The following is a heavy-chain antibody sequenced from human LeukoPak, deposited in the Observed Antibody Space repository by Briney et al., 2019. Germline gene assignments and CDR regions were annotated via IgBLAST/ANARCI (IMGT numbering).Heavy chain of an antibody. Sequence: GGSLRLSCAASGFTFSNYSMNWVRQAPGKGLEWASSISSSSSYIYYADSVKGRFTISRDNAKNSLYLQMNSLRAEDTAVYYCARDSDIVVVPAAAVDYWGQGTLVTVSS. CDR3: ARDSDIVVVPAAAVDY. CDR1: GFTFSNYS. V-gene: IGHV3-21*01. J-gene: IGHJ4*02. CDR2: ISSSSSYI. D-gene: IGHD2-2*01.